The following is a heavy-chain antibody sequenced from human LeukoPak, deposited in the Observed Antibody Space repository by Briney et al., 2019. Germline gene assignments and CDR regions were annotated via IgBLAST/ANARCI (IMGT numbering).Heavy chain of an antibody. D-gene: IGHD2-2*01. CDR3: ARSGLYQKWTDVDAFDI. V-gene: IGHV3-7*01. J-gene: IGHJ3*02. Sequence: AGGSLRLSCAASGFTFSSYWMTWVRQAPGKGLEWVANIKQDGSEKYYVDSVKGRFTISRDNAKNSLYLQMNSVGAEDTAVYYCARSGLYQKWTDVDAFDIWGQGTMVTVSS. CDR1: GFTFSSYW. CDR2: IKQDGSEK.